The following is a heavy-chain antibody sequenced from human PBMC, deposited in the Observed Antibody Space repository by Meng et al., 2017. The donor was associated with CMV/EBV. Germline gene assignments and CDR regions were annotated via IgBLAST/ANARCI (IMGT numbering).Heavy chain of an antibody. J-gene: IGHJ4*02. CDR1: GFTFSSYA. CDR2: TYSGGSST. Sequence: GESLKISCAASGFTFSSYAMSWVRQAPGKGLEWVSVTYSGGSSTYYADSVKGRFTISRDNSKNTLYLQMNSLRAEDTAVYYCAKRSMILAVVDYWGQGTLVTVSS. V-gene: IGHV3-23*03. D-gene: IGHD3-22*01. CDR3: AKRSMILAVVDY.